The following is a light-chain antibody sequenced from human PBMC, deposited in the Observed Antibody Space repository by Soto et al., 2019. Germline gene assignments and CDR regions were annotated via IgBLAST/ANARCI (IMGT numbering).Light chain of an antibody. J-gene: IGKJ5*01. CDR3: QQYDDLPIT. V-gene: IGKV1-33*01. Sequence: IQLTQSPSSLSASVGDRVTITCRASQGISSYLAWYQQKPGKAPKLLIYAASNLHPGVPSRFRGSGSGTEFSFNITSLQPEDVATYYCQQYDDLPITFGQGTRLEIK. CDR2: AAS. CDR1: QGISSY.